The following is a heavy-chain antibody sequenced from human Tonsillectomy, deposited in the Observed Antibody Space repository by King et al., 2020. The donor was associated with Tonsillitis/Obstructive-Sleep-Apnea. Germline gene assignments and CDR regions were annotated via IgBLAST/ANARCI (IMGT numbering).Heavy chain of an antibody. Sequence: VQLVESGGGLVQPGGSLRLSCAASGFTFSSYAMSWVRQAPGKGLEWVSAISGSGGSTYYADSVKGRFTISRDNSKNTLYLQMNSLRAEDTAVYYCANIRFLEWVATAYYYYYGMDVWGQGTTVTVSS. V-gene: IGHV3-23*04. J-gene: IGHJ6*02. D-gene: IGHD3-3*01. CDR3: ANIRFLEWVATAYYYYYGMDV. CDR2: ISGSGGST. CDR1: GFTFSSYA.